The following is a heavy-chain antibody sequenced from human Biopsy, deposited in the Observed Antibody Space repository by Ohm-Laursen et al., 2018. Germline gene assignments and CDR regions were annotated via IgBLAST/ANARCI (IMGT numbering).Heavy chain of an antibody. D-gene: IGHD6-25*01. CDR1: GVTLSGYA. CDR3: ARDGAAGYGLDV. CDR2: IWYDGSRQ. J-gene: IGHJ6*02. V-gene: IGHV3-33*01. Sequence: SLRLSCAASGVTLSGYAMNWVRQAPGKGLEWVAVIWYDGSRQYYADSVKGRFTISRDNSKNTLYLQMNSLRAEDTAVYYCARDGAAGYGLDVWGQGTTVTVPS.